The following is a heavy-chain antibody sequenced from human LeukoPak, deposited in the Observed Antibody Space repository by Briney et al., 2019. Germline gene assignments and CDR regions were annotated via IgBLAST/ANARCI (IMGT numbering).Heavy chain of an antibody. D-gene: IGHD3-22*01. V-gene: IGHV2-70*11. CDR3: ARMAWEAYDSSGYYIN. Sequence: RESGHALVKPTQTLTLTCTFSGFSLSTSGMCVSWIRQPPGKALEWLARIDWDDDKYYSTSLKTRLTISKDTPKNQVVLTMTNMDPVDAATYYCARMAWEAYDSSGYYINWGQGTLVTVSS. CDR1: GFSLSTSGMC. CDR2: IDWDDDK. J-gene: IGHJ4*02.